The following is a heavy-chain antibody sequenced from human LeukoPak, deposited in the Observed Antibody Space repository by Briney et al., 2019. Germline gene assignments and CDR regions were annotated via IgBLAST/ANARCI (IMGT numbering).Heavy chain of an antibody. V-gene: IGHV1-24*01. CDR2: FDPEDGET. Sequence: ASVKVSCKVSGYTLTELSMHWVRHAPGKGLEWMGGFDPEDGETIYAQKFQGRVTMTEDTSTDTAYMELSSLRSEDTAVYYCATPGGWYRMYYFDYWGQGTLVTASS. J-gene: IGHJ4*02. CDR3: ATPGGWYRMYYFDY. D-gene: IGHD6-19*01. CDR1: GYTLTELS.